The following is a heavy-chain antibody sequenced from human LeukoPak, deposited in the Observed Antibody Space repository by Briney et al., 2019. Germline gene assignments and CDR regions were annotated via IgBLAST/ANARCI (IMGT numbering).Heavy chain of an antibody. V-gene: IGHV1-3*04. Sequence: APVKVSCKTSGYTFISYAMHWVRQAPGQRLEWMGWINTGNGKTEYSQKFQGRVTITRDTSASTAYMELSSLRPEDTAIYFCARAPGSGSYSAFDYWGQGTLVTVSS. CDR2: INTGNGKT. CDR1: GYTFISYA. D-gene: IGHD1-26*01. CDR3: ARAPGSGSYSAFDY. J-gene: IGHJ4*02.